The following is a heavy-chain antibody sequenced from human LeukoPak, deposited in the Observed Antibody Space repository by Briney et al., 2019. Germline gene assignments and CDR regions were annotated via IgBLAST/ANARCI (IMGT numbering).Heavy chain of an antibody. V-gene: IGHV4-39*07. CDR3: ARGGSSSWYQYYYYMDV. Sequence: SETLSLTCTVSGGSISSSSYYWGWIRQPPGKVLEWIGTISYSGRTYYNPSLKSRVTISVDTSKNQFSLKLSSVTAADTAVYYCARGGSSSWYQYYYYMDVWGKGTTVTISS. CDR1: GGSISSSSYY. J-gene: IGHJ6*03. CDR2: ISYSGRT. D-gene: IGHD6-13*01.